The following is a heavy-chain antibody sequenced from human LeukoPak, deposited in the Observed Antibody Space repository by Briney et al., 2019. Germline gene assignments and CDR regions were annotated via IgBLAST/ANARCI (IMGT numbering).Heavy chain of an antibody. CDR1: GCTFSSYE. CDR3: AELGITMIGGV. V-gene: IGHV3-48*03. Sequence: GGSLRLSCAASGCTFSSYEMSWVRQAPGGVLEWVSYISSSGSTIYYAGSVKGRVTISRDNAKSSLYLQMNSLRAEDTAVYYCAELGITMIGGVWGKGTTVTISS. J-gene: IGHJ6*04. CDR2: ISSSGSTI. D-gene: IGHD3-10*02.